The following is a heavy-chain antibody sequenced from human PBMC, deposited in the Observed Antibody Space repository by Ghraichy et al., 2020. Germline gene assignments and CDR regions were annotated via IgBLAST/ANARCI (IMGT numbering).Heavy chain of an antibody. V-gene: IGHV3-21*01. Sequence: LSLTCAASGFTFSSYSMNWVRQAPGKGLEWVSSIRSSSSYIYYADSVKGRFTISRDNAKNSLYLQMNSLRAEDTAVYYCARVPDYYYDSSGSYYFDYWGQGTLVTVSS. CDR1: GFTFSSYS. CDR3: ARVPDYYYDSSGSYYFDY. J-gene: IGHJ4*02. CDR2: IRSSSSYI. D-gene: IGHD3-22*01.